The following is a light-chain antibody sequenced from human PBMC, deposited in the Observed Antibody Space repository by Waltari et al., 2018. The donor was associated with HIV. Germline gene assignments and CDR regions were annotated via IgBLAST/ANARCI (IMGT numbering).Light chain of an antibody. Sequence: GLTQPPSVSKGLRQTATLTCTGNSNNVGNQGAAWLQQHQGHPPKLLSYRNNNRPSGISERFSESRSGNTASLTITGLQPEDEADYYCSAWDSSLSAVVFGGGTKLTVL. CDR1: SNNVGNQG. J-gene: IGLJ2*01. V-gene: IGLV10-54*04. CDR3: SAWDSSLSAVV. CDR2: RNN.